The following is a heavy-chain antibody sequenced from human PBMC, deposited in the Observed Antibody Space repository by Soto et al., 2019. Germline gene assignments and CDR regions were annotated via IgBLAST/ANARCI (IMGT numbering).Heavy chain of an antibody. D-gene: IGHD3-16*01. J-gene: IGHJ3*02. CDR1: GFTFSSYW. CDR2: IKQDGSEK. V-gene: IGHV3-7*01. CDR3: ARDWDIMITFGGAHHDAFDI. Sequence: GGSLRLSCAASGFTFSSYWMSWVRQAPGKGLEWVANIKQDGSEKYYVDSVKGRFTISRDNAKNSLYLQMNSLRAEDTALYYCARDWDIMITFGGAHHDAFDIWGQGTMVTVSS.